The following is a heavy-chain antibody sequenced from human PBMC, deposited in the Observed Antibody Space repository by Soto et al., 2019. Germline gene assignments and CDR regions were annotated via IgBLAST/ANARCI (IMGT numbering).Heavy chain of an antibody. Sequence: QVRLQESGPGLVKPSGTLSLTCAVSGVSISSSQWWSWVRQPPGKGLEWIGEIYYNERTNYNQSLKSRLTMSLDRSKNQVSLKLSSVTAADTATYYCGRTKDYFYGVDVWGQGTTVTVSS. CDR1: GVSISSSQW. J-gene: IGHJ6*02. V-gene: IGHV4-4*02. CDR3: GRTKDYFYGVDV. CDR2: IYYNERT.